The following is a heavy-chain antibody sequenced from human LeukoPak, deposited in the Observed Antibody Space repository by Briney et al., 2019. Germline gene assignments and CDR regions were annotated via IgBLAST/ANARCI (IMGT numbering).Heavy chain of an antibody. CDR3: ASRKLGNDY. CDR1: GGSISSGSYY. D-gene: IGHD7-27*01. CDR2: IYTSGST. J-gene: IGHJ4*02. Sequence: PSETLSLTCTVSGGSISSGSYYWSWIRQPAGKGLEWIGRIYTSGSTNYNPSLKSRVTISVEMSKNQFSLKLSSVTAADTAVYYCASRKLGNDYWGQGTLVTVSS. V-gene: IGHV4-61*02.